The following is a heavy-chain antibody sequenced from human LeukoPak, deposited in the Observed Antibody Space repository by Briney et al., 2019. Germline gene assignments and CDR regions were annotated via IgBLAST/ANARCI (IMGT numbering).Heavy chain of an antibody. CDR1: GYTFTSYD. CDR3: ARRYSSTSWLYYYYYYMDV. Sequence: ASVKVSCKASGYTFTSYDINWVRQATGQGLEWMGWMNPNSGNTGYAQKFQGRVTMTRNTSISTAYMELSSLRSEDTAVYYCARRYSSTSWLYYYYYYMDVWGKGTTVTVSS. D-gene: IGHD2-2*01. J-gene: IGHJ6*03. CDR2: MNPNSGNT. V-gene: IGHV1-8*01.